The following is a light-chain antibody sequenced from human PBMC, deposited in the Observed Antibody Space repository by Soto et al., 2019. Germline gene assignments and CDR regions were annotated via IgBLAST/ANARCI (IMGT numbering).Light chain of an antibody. CDR2: GAS. J-gene: IGKJ5*01. Sequence: EIVMTQSPATLSVSPGERATLSCRASQSVSSSLAWYQQKPGQAPRLLIYGASTRVTGIPARFSGSGSGTEFTLTISSLQSEDFAVYYCQQYNNWPPVTFGPGTRLEIK. CDR3: QQYNNWPPVT. V-gene: IGKV3-15*01. CDR1: QSVSSS.